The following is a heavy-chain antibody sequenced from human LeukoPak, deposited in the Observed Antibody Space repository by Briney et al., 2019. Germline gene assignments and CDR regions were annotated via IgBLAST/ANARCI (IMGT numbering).Heavy chain of an antibody. D-gene: IGHD3-10*01. Sequence: PGGSLRLSCAAPGFTVSSNYMSWVRQAPGKGLEWVSVIYSGGSTYYADSVKGRFTISRDNSKNTLYLQMNSLRAEDTAVYYCAHYYYGSGPEDYWGQGTLVTVSS. CDR2: IYSGGST. V-gene: IGHV3-66*01. J-gene: IGHJ4*02. CDR1: GFTVSSNY. CDR3: AHYYYGSGPEDY.